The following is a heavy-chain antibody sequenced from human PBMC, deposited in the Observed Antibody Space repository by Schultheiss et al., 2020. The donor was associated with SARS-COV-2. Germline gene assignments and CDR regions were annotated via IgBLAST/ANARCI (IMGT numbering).Heavy chain of an antibody. CDR3: AKDVAQYYYDSSGYYPRYYYYYGMDV. D-gene: IGHD3-22*01. V-gene: IGHV3-33*06. CDR2: IWYDGSNK. CDR1: GFTFSSYG. Sequence: GGSLRLSCAASGFTFSSYGMHWVRQAPGKGLEWVAVIWYDGSNKYYADSVKGRFTISRDNSKNTLYLQMNSLRAEDTAVYYCAKDVAQYYYDSSGYYPRYYYYYGMDVWGQGTTVTVSS. J-gene: IGHJ6*02.